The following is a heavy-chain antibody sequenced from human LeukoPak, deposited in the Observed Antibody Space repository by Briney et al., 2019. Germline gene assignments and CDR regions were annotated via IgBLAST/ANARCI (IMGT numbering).Heavy chain of an antibody. CDR2: IYYGGST. V-gene: IGHV4-39*07. J-gene: IGHJ6*02. Sequence: SETLSLTCTVSGGSLSSSSYYWGWIRQPPGKELEWIGSIYYGGSTYYNSSLKSRVTISVNISKNQFSLKVSPVTAADTAVYYCARDAGHQLSRRNYYAMDVWGQGTTVTVSS. D-gene: IGHD2-2*01. CDR1: GGSLSSSSYY. CDR3: ARDAGHQLSRRNYYAMDV.